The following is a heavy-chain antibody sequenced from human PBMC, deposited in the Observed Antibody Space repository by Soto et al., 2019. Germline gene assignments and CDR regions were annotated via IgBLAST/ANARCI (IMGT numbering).Heavy chain of an antibody. CDR3: ARGMVRGVVDAFDI. CDR1: GFTFSSYW. J-gene: IGHJ3*02. Sequence: EVQLVESGGGLVQPGGSLRLSCAASGFTFSSYWMSWVRQAPGKGLEWVANIKQDGSEKYYVDSVKSRFTISRDNAKNSLYLQMNSLRAEDTAVYYCARGMVRGVVDAFDIWGQGTMVTVSS. D-gene: IGHD3-10*01. V-gene: IGHV3-7*04. CDR2: IKQDGSEK.